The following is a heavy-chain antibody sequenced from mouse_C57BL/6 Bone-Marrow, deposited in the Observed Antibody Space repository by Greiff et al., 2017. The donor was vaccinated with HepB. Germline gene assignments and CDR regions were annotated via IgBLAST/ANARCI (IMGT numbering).Heavy chain of an antibody. CDR1: GFTFSDYG. CDR2: ISSGSSTI. J-gene: IGHJ3*01. CDR3: ARSPSAY. V-gene: IGHV5-17*01. Sequence: EVQGVESGGGLVKPGASLKLSCAASGFTFSDYGMHWVRQAPEQGLEWVAYISSGSSTIYYADTVKGRFTISIDNANNTLFLQLTSLRSEDTAMYYCARSPSAYWGPGTLVTVSA.